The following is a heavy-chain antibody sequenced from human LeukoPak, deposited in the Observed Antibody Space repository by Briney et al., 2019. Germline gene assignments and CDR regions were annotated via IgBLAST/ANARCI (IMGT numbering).Heavy chain of an antibody. V-gene: IGHV3-21*01. J-gene: IGHJ5*02. CDR2: ISSSSSYI. Sequence: TGGSLRLSCAASGFTFSSYGMHWVRQAPGKGLEWVSSISSSSSYIYYADSVKGRFTISRDNAKNSLFLQMNSLRAEDTAVYYCARESAAGIDPWGQGTLVTVSS. CDR3: ARESAAGIDP. CDR1: GFTFSSYG. D-gene: IGHD6-13*01.